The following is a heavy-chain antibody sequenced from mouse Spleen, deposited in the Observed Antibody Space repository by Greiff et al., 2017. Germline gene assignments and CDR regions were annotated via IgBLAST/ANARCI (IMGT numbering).Heavy chain of an antibody. CDR1: GYTFTSYW. J-gene: IGHJ2*01. V-gene: IGHV1-64*01. CDR3: AREVLRWRFDY. Sequence: QVQLQQPGAELVKPGASVKLSCKASGYTFTSYWMHWVKQRPGQGLEWIGMIHPNSGSTNYNEKFKSKATLTVDKSSSTAYMQLSSLTSEDSAVYYCAREVLRWRFDYWGQGTTLTVSS. D-gene: IGHD1-1*01. CDR2: IHPNSGST.